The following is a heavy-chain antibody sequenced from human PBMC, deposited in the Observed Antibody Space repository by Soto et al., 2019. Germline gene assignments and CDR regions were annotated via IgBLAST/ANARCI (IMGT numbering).Heavy chain of an antibody. J-gene: IGHJ4*02. D-gene: IGHD6-19*01. CDR1: GVTFSSYG. V-gene: IGHV3-33*01. CDR3: ARYSSGGLVGY. CDR2: IWYDGSKT. Sequence: QVQLVESGGGVVQPGRSLRLSCAASGVTFSSYGMPWVRQAPGKGLEWVAVIWYDGSKTYYADSVKGRFTISRDKSKKTLYLEMNSLRAEGTAVYYCARYSSGGLVGYWGQGTLVTVFS.